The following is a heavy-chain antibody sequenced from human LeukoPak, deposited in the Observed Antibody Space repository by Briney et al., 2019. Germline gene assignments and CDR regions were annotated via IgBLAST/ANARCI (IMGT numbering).Heavy chain of an antibody. CDR2: IYYSGST. V-gene: IGHV4-30-4*01. Sequence: SETLSFNCTVSGGSISSGDYYWSWIRQPPGKGLEWIGYIYYSGSTYYNPSLKSRVTISVDTSKNQFSLKLSSVTAADTAVYYCARNVITTVRGVLIPGAFDIWGQGTMVTVSS. CDR1: GGSISSGDYY. CDR3: ARNVITTVRGVLIPGAFDI. D-gene: IGHD3-10*01. J-gene: IGHJ3*02.